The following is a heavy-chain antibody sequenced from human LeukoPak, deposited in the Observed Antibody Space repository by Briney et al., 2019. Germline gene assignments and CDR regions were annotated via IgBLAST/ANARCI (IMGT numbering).Heavy chain of an antibody. CDR1: GGSIGSGGYY. J-gene: IGHJ4*02. CDR2: IYHSGST. V-gene: IGHV4-30-2*01. Sequence: PSQTLSLTCTVSGGSIGSGGYYWSWIRQPPGKGLEWIGYIYHSGSTYYNPSLKSRVTISVDRSKNQFSLKLSSVTAADTAVYYCARGGPSKGFDYWGQGTLVTVSS. CDR3: ARGGPSKGFDY.